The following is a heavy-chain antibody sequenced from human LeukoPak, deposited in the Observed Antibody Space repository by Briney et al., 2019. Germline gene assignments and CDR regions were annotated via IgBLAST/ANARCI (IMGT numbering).Heavy chain of an antibody. Sequence: GGSLRLSCAASGFTFSSYGMHWVRQAPGNGLEWVAFIRYDGSNKYYADSVKGRFTTSRDNSKNTLYLQMNGLRAEDTAVYYCAKDRPPDGALDYWGQGTLVTVSS. CDR3: AKDRPPDGALDY. V-gene: IGHV3-30*02. CDR2: IRYDGSNK. J-gene: IGHJ4*02. CDR1: GFTFSSYG.